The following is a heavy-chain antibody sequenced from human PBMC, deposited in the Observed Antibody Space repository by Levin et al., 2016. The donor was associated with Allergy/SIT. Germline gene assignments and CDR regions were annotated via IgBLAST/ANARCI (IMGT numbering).Heavy chain of an antibody. CDR3: AKDPQELRGIVGGYFDP. J-gene: IGHJ5*02. CDR1: GFTFSNYG. V-gene: IGHV3-NL1*01. D-gene: IGHD3-10*01. Sequence: GESLKISCAASGFTFSNYGMHWVRQAPGRGLEWVSGISWNSGSIGYADSVKGRFTISRDNSNNTLFLQMNSLRPDDTALYYCAKDPQELRGIVGGYFDPWGQGTLVSVSS. CDR2: ISWNSGSI.